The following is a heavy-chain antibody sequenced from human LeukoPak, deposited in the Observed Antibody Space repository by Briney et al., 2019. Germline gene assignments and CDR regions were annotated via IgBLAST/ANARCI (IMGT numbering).Heavy chain of an antibody. D-gene: IGHD3-3*01. CDR1: GGTFSSYA. Sequence: SVKVSCKASGGTFSSYAISWVRQAPGQGLEWMGGIISIFGTANYAQKFQGRVTITTDESTSTAYMELSSLRSEDTAVYYCARALYYDFWSGPFDLWGRGTLVTVSS. V-gene: IGHV1-69*05. J-gene: IGHJ2*01. CDR3: ARALYYDFWSGPFDL. CDR2: IISIFGTA.